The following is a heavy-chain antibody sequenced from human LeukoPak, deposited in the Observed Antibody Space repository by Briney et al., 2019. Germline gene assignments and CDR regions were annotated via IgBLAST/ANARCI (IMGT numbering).Heavy chain of an antibody. CDR1: GFTFSSYG. D-gene: IGHD5-18*01. Sequence: GGSLRLSCAASGFTFSSYGMHWVRQAPGKGLEWVAVISSDGSYKYYADSVKGRFTISRDNSKNTLYLQMNSLIPEDTAVYYCARQYISGQWYFDYWGQGTLVTVSS. J-gene: IGHJ4*02. V-gene: IGHV3-30*03. CDR2: ISSDGSYK. CDR3: ARQYISGQWYFDY.